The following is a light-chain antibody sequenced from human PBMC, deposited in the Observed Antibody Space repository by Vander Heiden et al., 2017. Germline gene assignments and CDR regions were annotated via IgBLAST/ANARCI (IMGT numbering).Light chain of an antibody. Sequence: DIQMTQSPSSLSASVGDRVTITCRASQSISSYLNWYQHKPGKAPKLLIYAASSLQSDVPSRFSGSGSGTGFTLTISSLQPEDFATYYCLQSYSTLLTFGGGTKVEIK. J-gene: IGKJ4*01. CDR3: LQSYSTLLT. V-gene: IGKV1-39*01. CDR1: QSISSY. CDR2: AAS.